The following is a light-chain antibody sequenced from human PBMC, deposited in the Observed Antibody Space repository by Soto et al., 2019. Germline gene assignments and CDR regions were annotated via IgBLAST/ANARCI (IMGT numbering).Light chain of an antibody. CDR1: QSVPNN. Sequence: EIVLTQSPGTLSLSPGDRATLSCGASQSVPNNYLAWYQQKPGLAPRLLIYDASTRATGIPDRFSGSGSGSEFTLTICSLQSEDFAVYYCQHYNNWLGTSGGGTKVEIK. CDR2: DAS. J-gene: IGKJ4*01. V-gene: IGKV3-15*01. CDR3: QHYNNWLGT.